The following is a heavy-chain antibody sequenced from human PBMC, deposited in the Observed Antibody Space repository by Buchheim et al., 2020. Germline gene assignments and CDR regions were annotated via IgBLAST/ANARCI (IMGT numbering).Heavy chain of an antibody. V-gene: IGHV3-23*01. CDR1: GFTFSSYA. Sequence: EVQLLESGGGLVQPGGSLRLSCAASGFTFSSYAMCWVRQAPGRGLEWVSPISGSGGTTYYADSGKGRFTIPRDNSKTTLYLQMNSLRAEDTAVYYCAKLSSSWYYFEYWGQGTL. D-gene: IGHD6-13*01. CDR3: AKLSSSWYYFEY. CDR2: ISGSGGTT. J-gene: IGHJ4*02.